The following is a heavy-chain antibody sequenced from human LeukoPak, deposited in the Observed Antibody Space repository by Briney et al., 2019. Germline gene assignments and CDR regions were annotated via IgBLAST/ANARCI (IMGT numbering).Heavy chain of an antibody. V-gene: IGHV3-74*01. Sequence: GGSLRLSCAASGFTFSSYWMHWVRQAPGKGLVWVSRINGDGGSTTYADSVKGRFTISRDNAKNTLYLQMNSLRAEDTAVYYCARTTVGIPLDYWGQGTLVTVSS. D-gene: IGHD4-23*01. CDR1: GFTFSSYW. J-gene: IGHJ4*02. CDR2: INGDGGST. CDR3: ARTTVGIPLDY.